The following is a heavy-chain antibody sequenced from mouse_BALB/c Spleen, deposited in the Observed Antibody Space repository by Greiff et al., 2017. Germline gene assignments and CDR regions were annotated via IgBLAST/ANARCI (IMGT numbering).Heavy chain of an antibody. CDR2: ILPGSGST. V-gene: IGHV1-9*01. CDR3: ARTYYGNYCFPY. Sequence: QVQLKQSGAELMKPGASVKISCKATGYTFSSYWIEWVKQRPGHGLEWIGEILPGSGSTNYNEKFKGKATFTADTSSNTAYMQLSSLTSEDSAVYYCARTYYGNYCFPYWGQGTLVTVSA. CDR1: GYTFSSYW. J-gene: IGHJ3*01. D-gene: IGHD2-10*01.